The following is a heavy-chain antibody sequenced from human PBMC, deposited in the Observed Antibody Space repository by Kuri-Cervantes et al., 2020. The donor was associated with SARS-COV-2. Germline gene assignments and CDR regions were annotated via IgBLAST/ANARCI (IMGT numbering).Heavy chain of an antibody. D-gene: IGHD3-22*01. Sequence: GGSLRLSCAASGFHFSSSEMNWVRQAPGKGLEWVSSISSSSSYIYYADSVKGRFTISRDNAKNSLYLQMNSLRAEDTAVYYCARREYYYDSSGYSGHDYFDYWGQGTLVTVSS. CDR1: GFHFSSSE. J-gene: IGHJ4*02. CDR3: ARREYYYDSSGYSGHDYFDY. CDR2: ISSSSSYI. V-gene: IGHV3-21*01.